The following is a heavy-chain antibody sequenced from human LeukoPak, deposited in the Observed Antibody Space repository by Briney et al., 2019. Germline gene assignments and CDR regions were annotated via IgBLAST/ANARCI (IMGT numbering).Heavy chain of an antibody. Sequence: GGSLRLSCAASGFTFSSYGMHWVRHAPGKGLEWVAVISYDGSNKYYADSVKGRFTISRDNSKNTLYLQMNRLRAEDTAVYYCAKDGVPYCSSTSCSTAIIYYYGMDVWGQGTTVTVSS. V-gene: IGHV3-30*18. J-gene: IGHJ6*02. CDR3: AKDGVPYCSSTSCSTAIIYYYGMDV. CDR2: ISYDGSNK. D-gene: IGHD2-2*01. CDR1: GFTFSSYG.